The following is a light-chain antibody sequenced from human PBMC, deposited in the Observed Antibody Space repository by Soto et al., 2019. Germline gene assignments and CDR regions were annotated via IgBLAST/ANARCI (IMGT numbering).Light chain of an antibody. Sequence: QSVLTQPASVSGSPGQPIAISCTGSSSDVGIYNYVSWYQQHPGKVPKLIIYEVTNRPPGVSNRFSGSKSGNTASLTISGLQAEDEADYYCSSYTTSSTRVFGTGTKVTVL. CDR3: SSYTTSSTRV. CDR1: SSDVGIYNY. CDR2: EVT. V-gene: IGLV2-14*01. J-gene: IGLJ1*01.